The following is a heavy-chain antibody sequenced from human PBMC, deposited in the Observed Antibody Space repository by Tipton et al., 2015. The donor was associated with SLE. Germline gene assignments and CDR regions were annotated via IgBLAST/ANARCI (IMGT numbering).Heavy chain of an antibody. V-gene: IGHV4-59*11. CDR2: IFYSGST. CDR3: ARDWSGSYYYYGMDV. CDR1: GVSIRSHY. Sequence: TLSLTCTVSGVSIRSHYWSWIRQPPGKGLEWIGYIFYSGSTNYNPSLKSRVTISVDTSKNQFSLKLSSVTAADTAVYYCARDWSGSYYYYGMDVWGQGTTVTVSS. D-gene: IGHD3-10*01. J-gene: IGHJ6*02.